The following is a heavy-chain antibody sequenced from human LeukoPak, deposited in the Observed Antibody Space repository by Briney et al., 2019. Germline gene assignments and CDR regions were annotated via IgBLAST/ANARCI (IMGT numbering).Heavy chain of an antibody. J-gene: IGHJ4*02. Sequence: SGGSLRLSCAASGFTFSSYAMSWVRQAPGKGLEWVSAISGSGGSTYYADSVKGRFTISRDNSRNTLYLQMNSLRVDDTAVYYCARDLCWGCFDDWGQGNLVTVSS. V-gene: IGHV3-23*01. CDR2: ISGSGGST. CDR1: GFTFSSYA. CDR3: ARDLCWGCFDD. D-gene: IGHD3-10*02.